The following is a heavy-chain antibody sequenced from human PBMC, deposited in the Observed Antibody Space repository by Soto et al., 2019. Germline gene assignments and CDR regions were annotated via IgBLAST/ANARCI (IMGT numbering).Heavy chain of an antibody. CDR2: IYYSGST. CDR3: ARGVDSWSGYLF. CDR1: GGSISSGDYY. Sequence: SETLSLTCTVSGGSISSGDYYWSWIRQPPGKGLEWIGYIYYSGSTYYNPSLKSRVTISVDTSKNQFSLKMTSMTAADRGVYYCARGVDSWSGYLFWGQGTPVTVSS. V-gene: IGHV4-30-4*01. J-gene: IGHJ4*02. D-gene: IGHD3-3*01.